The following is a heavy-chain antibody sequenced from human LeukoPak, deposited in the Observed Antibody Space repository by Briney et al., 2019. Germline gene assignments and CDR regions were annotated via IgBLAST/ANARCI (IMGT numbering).Heavy chain of an antibody. D-gene: IGHD1-1*01. V-gene: IGHV1-2*02. J-gene: IGHJ6*02. CDR3: ARAEGNAYGMDV. Sequence: ASVKVSCKASGYTFTFYYMHWVRQAPGQGLEWMGWINPNSGGTNYAQKFQGRVTMTRDTSISTAYMELSRMRSDDTAVYYCARAEGNAYGMDVWGQGTTVTVSS. CDR2: INPNSGGT. CDR1: GYTFTFYY.